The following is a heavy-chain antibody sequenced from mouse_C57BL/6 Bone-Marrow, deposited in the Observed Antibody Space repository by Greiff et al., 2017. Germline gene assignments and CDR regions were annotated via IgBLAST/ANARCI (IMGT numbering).Heavy chain of an antibody. CDR3: AGWQLRLRGCAD. V-gene: IGHV1-55*01. CDR2: IYPGSGNT. J-gene: IGHJ3*01. Sequence: QVQLQQPGAELVKPGASVKMSCKASGYTFTSYWITWVKQRPGQGLEWTGDIYPGSGNTNYNEKLKSQATLTVDTSSSTAYMQLRRLTSEDSAVYYCAGWQLRLRGCADWGQGTLVTVSA. D-gene: IGHD3-2*02. CDR1: GYTFTSYW.